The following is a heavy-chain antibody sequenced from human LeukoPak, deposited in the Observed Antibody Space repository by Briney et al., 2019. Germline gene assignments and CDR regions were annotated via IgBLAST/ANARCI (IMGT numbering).Heavy chain of an antibody. CDR2: ISGSGGRT. D-gene: IGHD6-19*01. CDR3: AKDRYNRGWCFFDN. CDR1: GFTFSNYA. J-gene: IGHJ4*02. V-gene: IGHV3-23*01. Sequence: PGGSLRLSCAASGFTFSNYAMNWVRQAPGKGLEWVSSISGSGGRTYYVDSVKGRFTISRDDSKNTLYLQMNSLRAEDTAIYYCAKDRYNRGWCFFDNWGQGTLVTVSS.